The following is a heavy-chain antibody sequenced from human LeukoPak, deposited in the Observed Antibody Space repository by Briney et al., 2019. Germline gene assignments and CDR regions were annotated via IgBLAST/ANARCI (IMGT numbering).Heavy chain of an antibody. CDR1: VYNFTTSW. V-gene: IGHV5-51*01. J-gene: IGHJ4*02. CDR3: AYVVLEGAFDY. CDR2: IHPGDSDT. D-gene: IGHD1-26*01. Sequence: GESLKISCNGTVYNFTTSWIAWVRQMPGKGLEWMGIIHPGDSDTVYSPSFQGQVTISADKSISTAYLQWSSLKTSDTAMYYCAYVVLEGAFDYWGQGTLVTVSS.